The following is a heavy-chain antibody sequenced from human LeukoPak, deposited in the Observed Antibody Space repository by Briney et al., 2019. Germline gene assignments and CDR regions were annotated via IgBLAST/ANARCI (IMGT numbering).Heavy chain of an antibody. CDR1: GFTFNTYS. Sequence: GGSLRLSCAASGFTFNTYSMNWARQAPGKGLEWVSTISDSGGGTYYADSVKGRFAISRDNSKNTLYLQMNSLRADDTAVYFCDGADFWGQGTLVTVSS. V-gene: IGHV3-23*01. CDR2: ISDSGGGT. CDR3: DGADF. J-gene: IGHJ4*02.